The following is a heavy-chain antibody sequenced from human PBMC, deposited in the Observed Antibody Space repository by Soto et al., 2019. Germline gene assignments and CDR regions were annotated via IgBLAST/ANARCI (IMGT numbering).Heavy chain of an antibody. CDR1: GYTFASYA. Sequence: QVQLVQSGAEVTKPGASVKVSCKASGYTFASYAISWMRQAPGQGLEWMGWISAYNGNTNYAQKLQGRVTMTTDTYTSTAYMELRSLRYDDTAVYYCARDPPPPDYWGQGTLVTVSS. J-gene: IGHJ4*02. CDR3: ARDPPPPDY. CDR2: ISAYNGNT. V-gene: IGHV1-18*01.